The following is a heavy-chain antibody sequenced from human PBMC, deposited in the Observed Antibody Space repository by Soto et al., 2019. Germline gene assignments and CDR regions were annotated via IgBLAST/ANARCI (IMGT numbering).Heavy chain of an antibody. CDR3: AKERGEYSISFFQYYYGMDV. V-gene: IGHV3-30*18. D-gene: IGHD6-6*01. Sequence: QVQLVESGGGVVQPGRSLRLSCAASGFTFSSYGMHWVRQAPGKGLEWVAVISYDGSNKYYADSVKGRLTISRDNSKNTLYLQMNSLRAEDTAVYYCAKERGEYSISFFQYYYGMDVWGQGTTVIVSS. J-gene: IGHJ6*02. CDR2: ISYDGSNK. CDR1: GFTFSSYG.